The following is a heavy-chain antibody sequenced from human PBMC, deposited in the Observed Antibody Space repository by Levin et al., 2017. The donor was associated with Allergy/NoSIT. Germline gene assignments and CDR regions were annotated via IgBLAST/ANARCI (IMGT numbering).Heavy chain of an antibody. Sequence: PSETLSLTCTVSGGSVSSGTYYWSWIRQPPGKGLEWIGYISYSGRTTYNPSLKSRVTMSVDTSKNQFSLILSSVTAADTAVYYCAREMATISYPGEGIDYWGQGTLVTVSS. D-gene: IGHD5-24*01. V-gene: IGHV4-61*01. J-gene: IGHJ4*02. CDR2: ISYSGRT. CDR1: GGSVSSGTYY. CDR3: AREMATISYPGEGIDY.